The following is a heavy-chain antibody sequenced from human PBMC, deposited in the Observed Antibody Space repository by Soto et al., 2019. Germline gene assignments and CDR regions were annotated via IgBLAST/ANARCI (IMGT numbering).Heavy chain of an antibody. J-gene: IGHJ4*02. V-gene: IGHV4-31*03. D-gene: IGHD2-8*01. CDR3: ATKPNGLYYFDY. CDR2: IYSSGVT. CDR1: GGSISSGGYY. Sequence: QVQLQESGPGLVQPSQTLSLTCTVSGGSISSGGYYWSWIRQHPGKGLEWIGYIYSSGVTYYDPSLHSRVTMSVDMSKNQFSLRLSSVTAADTAVYYCATKPNGLYYFDYWGQGALVTVSS.